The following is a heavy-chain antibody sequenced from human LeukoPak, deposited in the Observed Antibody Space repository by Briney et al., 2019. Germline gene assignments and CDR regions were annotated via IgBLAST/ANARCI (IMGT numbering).Heavy chain of an antibody. Sequence: SPISGSGGSTYYADSVKGRFTISRDNSKNTLYLQMNSLRAEDTAVYYCAKGFGELSPFDYWGQGTLVTVSS. CDR3: AKGFGELSPFDY. J-gene: IGHJ4*02. D-gene: IGHD3-16*02. V-gene: IGHV3-23*01. CDR2: ISGSGGST.